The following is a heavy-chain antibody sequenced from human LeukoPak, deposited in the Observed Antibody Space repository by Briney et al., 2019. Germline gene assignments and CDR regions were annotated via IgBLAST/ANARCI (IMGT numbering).Heavy chain of an antibody. CDR2: IKSIPDGGTT. D-gene: IGHD2-8*01. V-gene: IGHV3-15*01. J-gene: IGHJ2*01. Sequence: TGGSLRLSCAASGFTFTDAWMSWVRQAPGKGLEWAGRIKSIPDGGTTDFSPPVKGRFTISRGDSKNTLYLQMNSLKTEDTAVYYCTTVGVRYWYFDLWGRGTLVTVSS. CDR1: GFTFTDAW. CDR3: TTVGVRYWYFDL.